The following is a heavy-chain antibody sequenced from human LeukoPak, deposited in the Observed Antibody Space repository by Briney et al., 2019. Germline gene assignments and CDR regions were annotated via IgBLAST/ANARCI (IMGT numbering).Heavy chain of an antibody. CDR1: GYTFTNYY. CDR3: ARDDYDSTVWRGRRAFDI. Sequence: GASVKVSCKASGYTFTNYYMHWVRQATGQGLEWMGWMNPNSGNTGYAPKFQGRVTMTGNTSISTAYLELSRLRSEDTAVYYCARDDYDSTVWRGRRAFDIWGQGTMVTVSS. V-gene: IGHV1-8*02. CDR2: MNPNSGNT. J-gene: IGHJ3*02. D-gene: IGHD3-22*01.